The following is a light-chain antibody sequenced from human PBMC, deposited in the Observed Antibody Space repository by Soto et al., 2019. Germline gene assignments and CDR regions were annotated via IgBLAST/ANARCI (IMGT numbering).Light chain of an antibody. V-gene: IGLV2-14*01. CDR1: NSDVGRYNY. J-gene: IGLJ2*01. Sequence: QSALTQPASVSGSPGQSITISCTGTNSDVGRYNYVSWYQQHPGKAPKLMIYEVSNRPSGVSNRFSGSKSGNTASLTISGLQAEDEADFYCSSYTGNSTLVFGGGTKLTVL. CDR3: SSYTGNSTLV. CDR2: EVS.